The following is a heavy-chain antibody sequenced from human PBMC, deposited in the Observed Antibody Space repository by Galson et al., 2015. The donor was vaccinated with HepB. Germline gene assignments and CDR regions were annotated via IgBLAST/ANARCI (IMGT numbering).Heavy chain of an antibody. Sequence: SLRLSCAASGFTFSNYGMHWVRQAPGKGLEWVAVIWHDASNKYHADSVKGRFTISRDNSKNTLYLQMNSLRAEDTAVYYCVRGMYSSSWPPLPSLYSHYYMEVWGKGTTVTVSS. CDR2: IWHDASNK. J-gene: IGHJ6*03. V-gene: IGHV3-33*01. CDR3: VRGMYSSSWPPLPSLYSHYYMEV. D-gene: IGHD6-13*01. CDR1: GFTFSNYG.